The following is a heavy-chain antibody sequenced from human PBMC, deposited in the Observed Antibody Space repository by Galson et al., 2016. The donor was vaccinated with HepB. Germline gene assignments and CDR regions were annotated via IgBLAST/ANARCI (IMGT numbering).Heavy chain of an antibody. V-gene: IGHV4-61*02. Sequence: TLSLTCTVSGGSINSGNYYWSWIRQPAGKGLEWIGRFYTNGYTNYSPSLESRVTISVDTSKNQFSLKLNSVTASDTAVYYCAREDAFYGEAVYWGQGTLVTVSS. CDR2: FYTNGYT. J-gene: IGHJ4*02. CDR1: GGSINSGNYY. CDR3: AREDAFYGEAVY. D-gene: IGHD4-17*01.